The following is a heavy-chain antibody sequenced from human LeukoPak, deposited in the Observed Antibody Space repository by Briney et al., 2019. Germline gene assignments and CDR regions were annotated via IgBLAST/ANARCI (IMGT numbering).Heavy chain of an antibody. CDR3: ARDLRIQLWSRGPFDY. CDR1: GFTFTNYA. Sequence: GGSLRLSCAASGFTFTNYAMSWVRQAPGKGLEWVSSISGSGGTIYYADSVKGRFTISRDNAKNSLYLQMNSLRAEDTAVYYCARDLRIQLWSRGPFDYWGQGTLVTVSS. D-gene: IGHD5-18*01. CDR2: ISGSGGTI. J-gene: IGHJ4*02. V-gene: IGHV3-23*01.